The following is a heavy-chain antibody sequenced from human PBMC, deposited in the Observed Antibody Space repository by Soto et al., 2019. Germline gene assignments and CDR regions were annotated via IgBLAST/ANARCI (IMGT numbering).Heavy chain of an antibody. CDR1: GYTLTELS. Sequence: ASVKVSCKASGYTLTELSMHWVRQAPGKGLEWMGGFDPEDGETIYAQKFQGRVTMTEDTSTDTAYMELSSLRSEDTAVYYCATRGSGYPYYYYYGMDVWGQGTTVTVSS. CDR3: ATRGSGYPYYYYYGMDV. V-gene: IGHV1-24*01. J-gene: IGHJ6*02. CDR2: FDPEDGET. D-gene: IGHD3-3*01.